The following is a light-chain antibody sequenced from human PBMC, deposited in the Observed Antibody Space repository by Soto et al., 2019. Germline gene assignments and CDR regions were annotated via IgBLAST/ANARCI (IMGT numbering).Light chain of an antibody. Sequence: QSVLTQPPSVSGAPGQRVTISCTGSSSNIGAGYDVHWYQQLPGTAPKLLIYGNSNRPSGVPDRFSGSKSGTSASLAITGLQAEDEAAYYCQYYDSSLSALFGGGTKLTVL. CDR2: GNS. CDR1: SSNIGAGYD. J-gene: IGLJ2*01. CDR3: QYYDSSLSAL. V-gene: IGLV1-40*01.